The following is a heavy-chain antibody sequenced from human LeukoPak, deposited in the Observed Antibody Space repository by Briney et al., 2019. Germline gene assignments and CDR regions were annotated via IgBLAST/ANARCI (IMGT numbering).Heavy chain of an antibody. CDR3: ARDPNYFDSSGFYDAAFDI. D-gene: IGHD3-22*01. CDR2: IYTSGST. Sequence: PSETLSLTCTVSGGSISSYYWSWIRQPAGKGLEWIGRIYTSGSTNYNPSLKSRVTMSVDTSKNQFSLKLRSVTAADTAMYYCARDPNYFDSSGFYDAAFDIWGQGTMVTVSS. CDR1: GGSISSYY. J-gene: IGHJ3*02. V-gene: IGHV4-4*07.